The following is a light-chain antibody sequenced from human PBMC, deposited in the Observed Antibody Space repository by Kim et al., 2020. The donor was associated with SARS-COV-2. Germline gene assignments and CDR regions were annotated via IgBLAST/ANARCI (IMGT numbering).Light chain of an antibody. Sequence: QSITNSCTGTSSDVGAYDYVSWFKQLPGKAPQLIIYDVSYRPSGISNRLSGSKSGNTASLTISGLQIEDEADYFCSSYTGSTTLYVFGTGTKVTVL. CDR3: SSYTGSTTLYV. J-gene: IGLJ1*01. CDR1: SSDVGAYDY. CDR2: DVS. V-gene: IGLV2-14*03.